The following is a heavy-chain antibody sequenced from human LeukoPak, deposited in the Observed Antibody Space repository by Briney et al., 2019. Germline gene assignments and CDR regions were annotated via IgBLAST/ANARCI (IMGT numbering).Heavy chain of an antibody. J-gene: IGHJ4*02. CDR3: ARGPSIAARRVLWYFDY. V-gene: IGHV3-23*01. D-gene: IGHD6-6*01. CDR1: GFTFSSYA. CDR2: ISGSGGST. Sequence: PGGSLRLSCAASGFTFSSYAMSWVRQAPGKGLEWVSAISGSGGSTYYADSVKGRFTISRDNSKNTLYLQMSSLRSEDTAVYYCARGPSIAARRVLWYFDYWGQGTLVTVSS.